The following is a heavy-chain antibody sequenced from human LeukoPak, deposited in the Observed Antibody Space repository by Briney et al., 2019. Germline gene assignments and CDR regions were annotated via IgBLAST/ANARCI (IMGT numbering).Heavy chain of an antibody. Sequence: GESLKISCKSSGYSYTSYWIGWVRQMPGKGLEWMGIIYPGDSDTRYSRSFQGQVTISADKSISTAYLQWSSLKASDTAMYYCARRDYGGNSEADAFDIWGQGTMVTVSS. CDR3: ARRDYGGNSEADAFDI. CDR2: IYPGDSDT. CDR1: GYSYTSYW. D-gene: IGHD4-23*01. J-gene: IGHJ3*02. V-gene: IGHV5-51*01.